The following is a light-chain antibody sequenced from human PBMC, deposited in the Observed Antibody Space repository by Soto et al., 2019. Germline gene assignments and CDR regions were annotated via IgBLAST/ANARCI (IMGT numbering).Light chain of an antibody. CDR1: QSISTY. Sequence: DIQMTQSPSSLSASVGDRVTITCRASQSISTYLHWYQQKPGKAPNLLIYAAPTLQSGVPSRFSGSGSGTDFTLTISSLQPEDFATYFCQHGYSTPLTFGGGTKVDIK. CDR3: QHGYSTPLT. CDR2: AAP. V-gene: IGKV1-39*01. J-gene: IGKJ4*01.